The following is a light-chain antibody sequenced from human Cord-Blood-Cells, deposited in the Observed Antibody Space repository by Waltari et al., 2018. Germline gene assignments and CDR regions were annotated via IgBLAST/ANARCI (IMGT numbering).Light chain of an antibody. V-gene: IGKV1-5*01. CDR3: QQYNSYSPYT. Sequence: DIQMTQSPSTLSASVGDRVTIPCRASQSISSWLAWYQQKPGKAPKLLIYDASSLDSGVPSRFSGSGAGTEFTLTISSLQPDDFATYYCQQYNSYSPYTFGQGTKLEIK. CDR2: DAS. CDR1: QSISSW. J-gene: IGKJ2*01.